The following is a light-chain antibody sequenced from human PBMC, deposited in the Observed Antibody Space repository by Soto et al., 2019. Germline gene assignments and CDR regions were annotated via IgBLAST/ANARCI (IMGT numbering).Light chain of an antibody. CDR1: QSVSSSY. V-gene: IGKV3-20*01. J-gene: IGKJ2*01. Sequence: EIVLTHSPGTLSLPPRERATLSCRASQSVSSSYLACYQQKPGQAPRLLIYGASSRATGIPDRFSGSGSGTDFTLTISRLEPEDFAVYYCQQYGSSPGTFGQGTK. CDR3: QQYGSSPGT. CDR2: GAS.